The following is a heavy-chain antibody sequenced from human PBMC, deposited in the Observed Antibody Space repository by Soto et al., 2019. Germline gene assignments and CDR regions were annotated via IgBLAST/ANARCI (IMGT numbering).Heavy chain of an antibody. Sequence: SETLSLTCAVSGYSISSGYYWGWIRQPPGKGLEWIGSIYHSGSTYYNPSLKSRVTISVDTSKNQFSLKLSSVTAADTAVYYCTRYDILTGYLFGLDYWGQGTLVTVSS. J-gene: IGHJ4*02. V-gene: IGHV4-38-2*01. CDR3: TRYDILTGYLFGLDY. CDR1: GYSISSGYY. D-gene: IGHD3-9*01. CDR2: IYHSGST.